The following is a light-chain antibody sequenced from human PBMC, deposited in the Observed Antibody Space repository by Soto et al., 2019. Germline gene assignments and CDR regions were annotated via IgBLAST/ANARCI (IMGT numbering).Light chain of an antibody. Sequence: DIQMTQSPCTLSASVGDRVTITCRASQSISSWLAWYQQKPGKAPKLLIYDASSLESGVPSRSSGSGSGTEFTLTISSLQPDDFATYYCQQYNSYWTFGQGTKVDIK. V-gene: IGKV1-5*01. CDR3: QQYNSYWT. CDR2: DAS. CDR1: QSISSW. J-gene: IGKJ1*01.